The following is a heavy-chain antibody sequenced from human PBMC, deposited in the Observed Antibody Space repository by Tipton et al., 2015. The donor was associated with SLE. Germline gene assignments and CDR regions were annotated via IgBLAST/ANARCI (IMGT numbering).Heavy chain of an antibody. CDR3: ARVPGVTIFGVDPDYFDH. CDR1: GFTFSSYS. CDR2: ISSSSSYI. D-gene: IGHD3-3*01. J-gene: IGHJ4*02. V-gene: IGHV3-21*03. Sequence: SLRLSCAASGFTFSSYSMNWVRQAPGKGLEWVSSISSSSSYIHYADSVKGRFTISRDNAKNSLYLQMNSLRAEDTAVYYCARVPGVTIFGVDPDYFDHWGQGTLVTVSS.